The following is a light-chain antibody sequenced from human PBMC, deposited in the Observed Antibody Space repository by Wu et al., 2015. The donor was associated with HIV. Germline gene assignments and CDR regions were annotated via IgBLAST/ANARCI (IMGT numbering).Light chain of an antibody. Sequence: EIVLTQSPGTLPLSPGERATLSCRASQSISVNYLAWYQQKPGQAPRLLILGVSSRATGIPARFSGSGSGTDFTLTISRLEPEDFAVYYCQHYDPSSPWTFGQGTRVEIK. J-gene: IGKJ1*01. CDR3: QHYDPSSPWT. CDR2: GVS. CDR1: QSISVNY. V-gene: IGKV3-20*01.